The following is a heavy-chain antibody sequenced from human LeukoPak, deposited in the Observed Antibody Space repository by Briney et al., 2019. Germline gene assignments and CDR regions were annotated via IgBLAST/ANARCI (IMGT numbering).Heavy chain of an antibody. V-gene: IGHV3-30*04. CDR2: ISYDGSNK. CDR1: GFTFSSYA. Sequence: GGSLRLSCAASGFTFSSYAMHWVRQAPGKGLEWVAVISYDGSNKYYADSVKGRFTISRDNSKNTLYLQMNSLRAEDTAVYYCARGRGVVIRAFGIWGQGTMVTVSS. D-gene: IGHD3-22*01. J-gene: IGHJ3*02. CDR3: ARGRGVVIRAFGI.